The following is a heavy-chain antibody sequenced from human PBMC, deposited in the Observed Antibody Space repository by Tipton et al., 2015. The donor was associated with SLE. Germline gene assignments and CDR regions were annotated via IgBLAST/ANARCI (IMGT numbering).Heavy chain of an antibody. V-gene: IGHV4-4*07. Sequence: TLSLTCTVSGASISSYQWIWIRQPAGKGLEWIGRVYVSGTTNYDPSLKSRVTMSVDRPKNQFSLRLTSVTAADTAVYYCGRGRTYFDSTAPIDSWGQGTLVTVSS. CDR1: GASISSYQ. D-gene: IGHD3-22*01. CDR3: GRGRTYFDSTAPIDS. J-gene: IGHJ4*02. CDR2: VYVSGTT.